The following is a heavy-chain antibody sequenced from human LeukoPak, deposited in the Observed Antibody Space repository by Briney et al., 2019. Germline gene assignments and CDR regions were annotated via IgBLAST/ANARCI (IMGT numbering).Heavy chain of an antibody. J-gene: IGHJ6*02. D-gene: IGHD6-6*01. CDR1: GFTFSSYV. CDR2: ISGSGGST. CDR3: AKVWSSSLNYNYGMDV. V-gene: IGHV3-23*01. Sequence: PGGSLRLSCAASGFTFSSYVMSWVRQAPGKGLEWVSVISGSGGSTYYADSVKGRLTTSRDNSKNTLYLQMNSLRAEDTAVYYCAKVWSSSLNYNYGMDVWGQGTTVTVSS.